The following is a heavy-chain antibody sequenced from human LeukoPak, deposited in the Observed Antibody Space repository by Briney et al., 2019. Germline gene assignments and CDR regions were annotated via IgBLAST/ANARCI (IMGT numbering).Heavy chain of an antibody. J-gene: IGHJ4*02. CDR1: GGSNRRISYY. V-gene: IGHV4-39*01. Sequence: PSETLSLTCTVSGGSNRRISYYWGWVRQPPEKGLEWLGSIYYSGSTYYNPPLKSQVTISVDTSMNLLSLKLRSVPAADTAVYFCAPRGGRGSCDYWGQGTLVTVSS. CDR3: APRGGRGSCDY. CDR2: IYYSGST. D-gene: IGHD1-1*01.